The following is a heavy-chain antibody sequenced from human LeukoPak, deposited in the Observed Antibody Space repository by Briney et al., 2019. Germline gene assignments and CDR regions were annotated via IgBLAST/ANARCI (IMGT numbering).Heavy chain of an antibody. CDR3: ARGRPHGNDY. CDR1: GFTFSSYW. CDR2: IASDGSST. D-gene: IGHD4-23*01. V-gene: IGHV3-74*01. J-gene: IGHJ4*02. Sequence: XGALRLSCAASGFTFSSYWMNWVGQAPGKGVVWVSRIASDGSSTTYADCVKGRFRISRDNAKKRLYLQMNSLRVEDTAVYYCARGRPHGNDYWGQGTLVTVSS.